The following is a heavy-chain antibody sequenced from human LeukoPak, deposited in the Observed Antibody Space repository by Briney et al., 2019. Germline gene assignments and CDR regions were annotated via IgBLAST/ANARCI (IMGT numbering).Heavy chain of an antibody. CDR3: ARALSDYGDYIFDY. CDR1: GGTFSSYA. CDR2: IIPIFGTA. J-gene: IGHJ4*02. Sequence: SVKVSCKASGGTFSSYAISWVRQAPGQGLEWMGRIIPIFGTANYAQKFQGRVTITTDESTSTAYMELSSLRSKDTAVYYCARALSDYGDYIFDYWGQGTLVTVSS. V-gene: IGHV1-69*05. D-gene: IGHD4-17*01.